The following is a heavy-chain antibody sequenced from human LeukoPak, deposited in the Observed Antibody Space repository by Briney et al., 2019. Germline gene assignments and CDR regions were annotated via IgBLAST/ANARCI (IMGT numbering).Heavy chain of an antibody. J-gene: IGHJ4*02. D-gene: IGHD2-2*01. CDR1: GFTFSSYW. Sequence: PGGSLRLSCAASGFTFSSYWMHWVRQAPGKRLVWVSRINSDGSSTSYADSVKGRFTISRDNAKNTLYLQMNSLRAEDTAVYYCARGPRYCSSTSCETFDYWGQGTLVTVSS. V-gene: IGHV3-74*01. CDR2: INSDGSST. CDR3: ARGPRYCSSTSCETFDY.